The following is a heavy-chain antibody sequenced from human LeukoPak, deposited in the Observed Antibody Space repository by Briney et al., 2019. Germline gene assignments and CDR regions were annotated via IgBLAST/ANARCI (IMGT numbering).Heavy chain of an antibody. J-gene: IGHJ4*02. CDR2: ISGDGVNT. CDR3: VRASYHYDF. V-gene: IGHV3-43*02. CDR1: GLAFDDYG. Sequence: GGSLRLSCVASGLAFDDYGMHWVRQAPGKGLEWVSLISGDGVNTYYADSVKGRFITSRDNAKNTLYLQMDSLRAEDTALYYCVRASYHYDFWGQGTLVTVSS.